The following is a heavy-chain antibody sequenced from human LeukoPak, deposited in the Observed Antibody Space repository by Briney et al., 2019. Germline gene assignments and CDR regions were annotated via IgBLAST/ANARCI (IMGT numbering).Heavy chain of an antibody. CDR2: ISAYNDNT. CDR1: SYTFTSYG. CDR3: ARGALLRYFDWLPHFYMDV. Sequence: GASVKVSCKASSYTFTSYGISWVRQAPGQGLEWMGWISAYNDNTNYAQKLQGRVTMTTDTSTSTAYMELRSLRSDDTAVYYCARGALLRYFDWLPHFYMDVWGKGTTVTVSS. D-gene: IGHD3-9*01. J-gene: IGHJ6*03. V-gene: IGHV1-18*01.